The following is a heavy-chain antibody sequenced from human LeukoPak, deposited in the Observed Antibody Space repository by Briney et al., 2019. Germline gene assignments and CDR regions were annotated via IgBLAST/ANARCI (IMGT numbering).Heavy chain of an antibody. Sequence: SETLSLTCTVSGGSISSYYWSWIRQPPGKGLEWIGYIYYSGSTNYNPSLKSRVTISVDTSKNQFSLKLSSVTAADTAVYYCARDSGIAAAVDLDYWGQGTLVTVSS. D-gene: IGHD6-13*01. CDR2: IYYSGST. CDR1: GGSISSYY. J-gene: IGHJ4*02. V-gene: IGHV4-59*12. CDR3: ARDSGIAAAVDLDY.